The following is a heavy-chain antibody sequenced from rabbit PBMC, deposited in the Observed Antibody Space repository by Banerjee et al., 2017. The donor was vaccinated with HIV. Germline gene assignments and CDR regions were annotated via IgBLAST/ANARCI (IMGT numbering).Heavy chain of an antibody. D-gene: IGHD6-1*01. CDR3: VRHVAGGAYAFGL. CDR1: GFSFSGSYY. CDR2: IHAGSSGTT. J-gene: IGHJ4*01. V-gene: IGHV1S40*01. Sequence: QSLEESGGDLVKPGASLTLTCTASGFSFSGSYYMCWVRQAPGKGLEWIACIHAGSSGTTYYASWAKGRFTISKTSSTTVTLQMTSLTAADTATYFCVRHVAGGAYAFGLWGPGTLVTVS.